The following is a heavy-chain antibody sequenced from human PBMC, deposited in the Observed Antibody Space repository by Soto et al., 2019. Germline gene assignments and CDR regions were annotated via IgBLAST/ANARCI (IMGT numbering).Heavy chain of an antibody. CDR3: AREEGSSWYMYYYYGMDV. Sequence: PGGSLRLSCAASGFTFSSYWMSWVRQAPGKGLEWVANIKQDGSEKYYVDSVKGRFTISRDNAKNSLYLQMNSLRAEDTAVYYCAREEGSSWYMYYYYGMDVWGQGTTVTAP. CDR2: IKQDGSEK. V-gene: IGHV3-7*01. J-gene: IGHJ6*02. CDR1: GFTFSSYW. D-gene: IGHD6-13*01.